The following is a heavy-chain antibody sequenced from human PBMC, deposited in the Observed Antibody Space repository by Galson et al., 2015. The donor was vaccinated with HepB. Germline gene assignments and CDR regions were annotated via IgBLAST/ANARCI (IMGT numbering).Heavy chain of an antibody. D-gene: IGHD3-3*01. CDR3: ARDWGFGVVIGAHFAY. CDR1: GFTLSSYA. V-gene: IGHV3-30*04. CDR2: ISYDGSNK. Sequence: SLRLSCAASGFTLSSYAMHWVRQAPGKGLEWVAVISYDGSNKYYADSVKGRFTISRDNSKNTLYLQMNSLRAEDTAVYYCARDWGFGVVIGAHFAYWGQGTLVTVSS. J-gene: IGHJ4*02.